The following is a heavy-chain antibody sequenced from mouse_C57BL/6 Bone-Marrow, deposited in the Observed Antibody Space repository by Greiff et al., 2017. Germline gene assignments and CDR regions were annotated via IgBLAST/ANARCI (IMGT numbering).Heavy chain of an antibody. CDR3: ARLNWDDAMDY. CDR1: GYTFTSYW. J-gene: IGHJ4*01. D-gene: IGHD4-1*01. CDR2: IDPNSGGT. V-gene: IGHV1-72*01. Sequence: QVQLQQSGAELVKPGASVKLSCKASGYTFTSYWMHWVKQRPGRGREWIGRIDPNSGGTKYNEKFKRKATLTVDKPSSTAYMPLSSLTSEDSAVYYCARLNWDDAMDYWGQGTSVTVSS.